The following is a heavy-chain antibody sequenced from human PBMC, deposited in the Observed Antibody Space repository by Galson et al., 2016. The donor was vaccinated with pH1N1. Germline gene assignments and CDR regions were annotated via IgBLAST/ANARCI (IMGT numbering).Heavy chain of an antibody. CDR1: GGTFGSFG. CDR3: AREDYYDTDLSDWYFDL. J-gene: IGHJ2*01. CDR2: IIPIFNTA. Sequence: KVSCTASGGTFGSFGINWVRQAPGQGLEWMGGIIPIFNTAKYARNFQGRVTITADESTTTAYMELSSLRSDDTAVYFCAREDYYDTDLSDWYFDLWGRGTLLTVSS. D-gene: IGHD3-22*01. V-gene: IGHV1-69*01.